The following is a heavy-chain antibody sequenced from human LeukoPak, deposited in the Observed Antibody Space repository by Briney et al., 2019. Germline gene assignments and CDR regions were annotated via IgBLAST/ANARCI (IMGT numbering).Heavy chain of an antibody. V-gene: IGHV3-11*01. CDR2: ISSSGSTI. Sequence: PGGSLLLSCAASGFTFSDYYMSWIRRAAGKGLEGVSYISSSGSTIYYADSVKGRFTISRDNAKNSLYLQMNSLRAEDTAVYYCARGQMYYYDSSGYPTDYFDYWGQGTLVTVSS. CDR3: ARGQMYYYDSSGYPTDYFDY. CDR1: GFTFSDYY. J-gene: IGHJ4*02. D-gene: IGHD3-22*01.